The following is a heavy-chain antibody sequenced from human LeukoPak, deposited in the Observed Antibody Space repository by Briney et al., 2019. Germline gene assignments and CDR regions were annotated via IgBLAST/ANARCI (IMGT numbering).Heavy chain of an antibody. CDR2: LTASARST. CDR1: GFIFRDYA. V-gene: IGHV3-23*01. D-gene: IGHD3-10*01. Sequence: PGGSLRLSCAASGFIFRDYAMSWVRQAPGKRLEWVSSLTASARSTYYAVSVRGRFTISRDDSKNTLYLQMNSLGAEDTAVYYCASNYRSGSYFPSPDYWGQGTLVTVSS. J-gene: IGHJ4*02. CDR3: ASNYRSGSYFPSPDY.